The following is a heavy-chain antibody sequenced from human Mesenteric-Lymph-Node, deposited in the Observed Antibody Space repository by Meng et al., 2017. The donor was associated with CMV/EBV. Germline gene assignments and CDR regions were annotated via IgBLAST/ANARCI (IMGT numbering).Heavy chain of an antibody. CDR1: GYTFTSYG. Sequence: ASVKVSCKASGYTFTSYGISWVRQAPGQGLEWMGWISAYNGNTNYAQKLQGRVTMTTDTSRATVYMELKTLRSDDTALYYCARDLYYDILTAYSQLDYWGQGTLVTVSS. V-gene: IGHV1-18*01. CDR2: ISAYNGNT. CDR3: ARDLYYDILTAYSQLDY. D-gene: IGHD3-9*01. J-gene: IGHJ4*02.